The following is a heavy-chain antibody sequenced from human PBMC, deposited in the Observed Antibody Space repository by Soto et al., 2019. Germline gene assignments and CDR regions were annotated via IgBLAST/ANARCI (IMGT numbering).Heavy chain of an antibody. J-gene: IGHJ5*02. CDR1: GGGISSYY. D-gene: IGHD3-3*01. V-gene: IGHV4-4*07. CDR2: IYTSGST. Sequence: SETLSLTCTVSGGGISSYYWSWIRQPAGKGVEWIGRIYTSGSTNYNPSLKSRVTMSVDTSKNQFSLKLSSVTAADTAVYYCARDLPHITIFGVVNERRHNWFDPWGQGALVTVSS. CDR3: ARDLPHITIFGVVNERRHNWFDP.